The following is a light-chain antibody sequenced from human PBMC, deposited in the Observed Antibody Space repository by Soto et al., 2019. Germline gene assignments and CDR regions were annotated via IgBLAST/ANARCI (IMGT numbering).Light chain of an antibody. Sequence: QSVLTQPASVSGSPGQSITISCTGSGRDIGAYNYVSWYQQHPGKAPKLIIYGVKNRPSGVSNRLSASKSAFTASLTISGLHAEDEADYYCSSYTTSYFYVFGPGTKVTAL. J-gene: IGLJ1*01. V-gene: IGLV2-14*01. CDR2: GVK. CDR3: SSYTTSYFYV. CDR1: GRDIGAYNY.